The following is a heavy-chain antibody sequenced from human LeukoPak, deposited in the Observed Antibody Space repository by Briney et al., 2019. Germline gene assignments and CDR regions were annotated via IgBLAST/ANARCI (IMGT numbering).Heavy chain of an antibody. D-gene: IGHD3-16*02. CDR2: IYYSGST. Sequence: PSETLSLTCTVSGGSISSYYWSWIRQPPGKGLDWIGYIYYSGSTNYNPSLKSRVTISVDTSKNQFSLKLSSVTAADTAVYYCARAGDYVWGSYRPFDYWGQGTLVTVSS. CDR3: ARAGDYVWGSYRPFDY. J-gene: IGHJ4*02. V-gene: IGHV4-59*01. CDR1: GGSISSYY.